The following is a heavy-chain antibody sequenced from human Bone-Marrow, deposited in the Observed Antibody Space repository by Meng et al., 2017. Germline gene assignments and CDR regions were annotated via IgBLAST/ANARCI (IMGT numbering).Heavy chain of an antibody. CDR1: GVSISSSSYY. V-gene: IGHV4-39*07. Sequence: SETLSLTCTVSGVSISSSSYYWGWIRQPPGKGLEWIGSIYYSGSTYYNPSLKSRVTISVDTSKNQFSLKLSSVTAADTAVYYCARKYSSSWYGDYYYYGMDVWGQGTTVTVSS. D-gene: IGHD6-13*01. J-gene: IGHJ6*02. CDR3: ARKYSSSWYGDYYYYGMDV. CDR2: IYYSGST.